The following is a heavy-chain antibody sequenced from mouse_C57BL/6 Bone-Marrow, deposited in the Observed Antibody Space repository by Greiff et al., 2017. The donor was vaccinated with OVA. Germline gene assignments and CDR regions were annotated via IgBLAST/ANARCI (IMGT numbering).Heavy chain of an antibody. Sequence: VQLQQPGAELVMPGASVKLSCKASGYTFTSYWMHWVKQRPGQGLEWIGEIDPSDSYTNYNQKFKGKSTLTVDKSSSTAYMQLSSLTSEDSAVYYCARERSFYYGSSDWYFDVGGTGTTVTVSS. J-gene: IGHJ1*03. V-gene: IGHV1-69*01. CDR1: GYTFTSYW. D-gene: IGHD1-1*01. CDR2: IDPSDSYT. CDR3: ARERSFYYGSSDWYFDV.